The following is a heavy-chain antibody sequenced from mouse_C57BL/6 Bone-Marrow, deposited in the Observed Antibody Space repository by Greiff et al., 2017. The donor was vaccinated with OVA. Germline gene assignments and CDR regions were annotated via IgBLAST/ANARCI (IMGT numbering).Heavy chain of an antibody. J-gene: IGHJ1*03. CDR1: GFTFSDFY. Sequence: EVKLMESGGGLVQSGRSLRLSCATSGFTFSDFYMEWVRQAPGKGLEWIAASRNKANDYTTEYSASVKGRFIVSRDTSQSILYLQMNALRAEDTAIYYCARDAGDYSNYVDWYFDVWGTGITVTVSS. D-gene: IGHD2-5*01. CDR3: ARDAGDYSNYVDWYFDV. V-gene: IGHV7-1*01. CDR2: SRNKANDYTT.